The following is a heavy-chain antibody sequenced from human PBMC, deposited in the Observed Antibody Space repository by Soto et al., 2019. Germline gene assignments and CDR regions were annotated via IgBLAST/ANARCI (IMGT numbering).Heavy chain of an antibody. Sequence: QVQLVQSGAEVKKPGSSVKVFCKASGGTFSSYTISWVRQAPGQGLEWMGRIIPILGIANYAQKFQGRVTITADKSTSTAYMELSSLRSEDTAVYYCARERDSSGYFWDYWGQGTLVTVSS. CDR3: ARERDSSGYFWDY. CDR1: GGTFSSYT. J-gene: IGHJ4*02. V-gene: IGHV1-69*08. CDR2: IIPILGIA. D-gene: IGHD3-22*01.